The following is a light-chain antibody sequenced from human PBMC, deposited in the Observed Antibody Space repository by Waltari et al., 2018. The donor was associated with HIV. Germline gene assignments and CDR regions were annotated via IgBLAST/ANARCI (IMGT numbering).Light chain of an antibody. V-gene: IGKV1-5*03. CDR3: QQYNSGTRT. J-gene: IGKJ3*01. CDR1: QSAGTW. CDR2: GAS. Sequence: IQMTQSPSTLSASIGDRLNITCRASQSAGTWLAWYQQKAGKAPDLLIYGASTLEHGVPLRFSGTGSGTEFTLTISDLQSDDIATYFCQQYNSGTRTFGPGTKV.